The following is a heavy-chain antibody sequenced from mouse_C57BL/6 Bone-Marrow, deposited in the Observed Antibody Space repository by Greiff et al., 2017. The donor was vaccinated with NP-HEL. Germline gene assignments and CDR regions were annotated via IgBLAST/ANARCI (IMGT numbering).Heavy chain of an antibody. CDR3: ARKLTALDC. Sequence: EVQGVESGGGLVKPGGSLKLSCAASGFTFSDYGMHWVRQAPEKGLEWVAYISSGSSTIYYADTVKGRFTISKDNAKNNLFLRMTRLGSEDTAMYYCARKLTALDCWGQGTTLTVSS. J-gene: IGHJ2*01. V-gene: IGHV5-17*01. CDR2: ISSGSSTI. CDR1: GFTFSDYG. D-gene: IGHD4-1*01.